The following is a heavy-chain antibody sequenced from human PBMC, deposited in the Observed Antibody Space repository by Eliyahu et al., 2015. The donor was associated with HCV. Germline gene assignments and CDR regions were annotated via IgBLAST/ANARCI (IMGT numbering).Heavy chain of an antibody. D-gene: IGHD2-8*01. CDR3: ATYCNNDRCKGTFDY. J-gene: IGHJ4*02. CDR2: T. Sequence: TDYATPVKGRFTISRDDSENTLYLQMNSLKTEDTAVYYCATYCNNDRCKGTFDYWGQGTLVTVSS. V-gene: IGHV3-15*01.